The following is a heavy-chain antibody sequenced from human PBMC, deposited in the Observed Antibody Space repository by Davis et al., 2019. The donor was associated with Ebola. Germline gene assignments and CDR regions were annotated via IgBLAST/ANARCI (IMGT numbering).Heavy chain of an antibody. CDR1: GFTFSSYA. J-gene: IGHJ4*02. V-gene: IGHV4-59*12. CDR3: ATTKQWLAFDY. Sequence: ESLKISCAASGFTFSSYAMHWIRQPPGKGLEWIGYIYYSGSTNYNPSLKSRVTISVDTSKNQFSLKLSSVTAADTAVYYCATTKQWLAFDYWGLGTLVTVSS. CDR2: IYYSGST. D-gene: IGHD6-19*01.